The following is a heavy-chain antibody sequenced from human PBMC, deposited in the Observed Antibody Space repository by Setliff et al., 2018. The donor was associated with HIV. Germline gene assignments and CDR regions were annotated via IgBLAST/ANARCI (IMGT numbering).Heavy chain of an antibody. Sequence: GGSLRLSCAASGFSFSDYYMSWVRQAPGKGLGWLSYISSNSGSYTSYADSVKGRFTISRDNARNSLYLQMNSLRAEDTAVYFCAREKGCDGGTCGKAFDVWGQGTMVTVSS. D-gene: IGHD1-1*01. CDR1: GFSFSDYY. J-gene: IGHJ3*01. CDR2: ISSNSGSYT. CDR3: AREKGCDGGTCGKAFDV. V-gene: IGHV3-11*06.